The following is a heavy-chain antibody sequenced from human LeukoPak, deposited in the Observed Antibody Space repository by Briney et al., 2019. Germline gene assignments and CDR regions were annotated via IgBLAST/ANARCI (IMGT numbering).Heavy chain of an antibody. CDR1: GFTFSSYN. V-gene: IGHV3-30*18. Sequence: PGGSLRLSCAASGFTFSSYNMNWVRQAPGKGLEWVAVISYDGSNKYYADSVKGRFTVSRDNSKNTLYLQVNSLRVADTAVYYCAKVRWDNSGWYYSDSWGQGTLVTVSS. D-gene: IGHD6-19*01. J-gene: IGHJ4*02. CDR3: AKVRWDNSGWYYSDS. CDR2: ISYDGSNK.